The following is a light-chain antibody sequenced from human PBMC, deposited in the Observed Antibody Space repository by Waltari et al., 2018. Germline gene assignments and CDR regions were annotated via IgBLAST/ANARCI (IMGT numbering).Light chain of an antibody. CDR1: QSVSSY. CDR2: DAS. V-gene: IGKV3-11*01. J-gene: IGKJ4*01. Sequence: EIVLTQSPATLSLSPGERATLSCRASQSVSSYLAWYRHKPGQAPRLLIYDASNRATGIPARFSGSGSGTDFTLTISSLEPEDFEVYYCQQRSNWPLTFGGGTKVEIK. CDR3: QQRSNWPLT.